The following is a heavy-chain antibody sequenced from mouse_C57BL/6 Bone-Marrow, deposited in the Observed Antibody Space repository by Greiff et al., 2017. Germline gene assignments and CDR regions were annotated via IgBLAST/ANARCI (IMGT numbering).Heavy chain of an antibody. CDR3: ARSDYRYFDV. CDR1: GYSFTGYY. V-gene: IGHV1-42*01. Sequence: EVQLQQSGPELVKPGASVKISCKASGYSFTGYYMNWVKQSPEKSLEWIGEINPSTGGTTYNQKFKAKATLTVDKSSSTAYMQLKSLTSEDSAVYYCARSDYRYFDVWGTGTTVTVSS. J-gene: IGHJ1*03. CDR2: INPSTGGT.